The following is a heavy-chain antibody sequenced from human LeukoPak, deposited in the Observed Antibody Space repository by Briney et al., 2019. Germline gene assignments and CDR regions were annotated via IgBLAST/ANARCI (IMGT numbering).Heavy chain of an antibody. CDR2: ISPSGGCT. V-gene: IGHV1-46*04. J-gene: IGHJ5*02. D-gene: IGHD2-8*01. CDR3: ARDTNGVSWFDP. Sequence: GSLRLSCETSGYTFTKYYMHWVRQAPGQGLEWVGIISPSGGCTNYAQKMQGRVTMTRDTSTSTVYMEMSSLRSEDTAVYYCARDTNGVSWFDPGGQGTLVTVSA. CDR1: GYTFTKYY.